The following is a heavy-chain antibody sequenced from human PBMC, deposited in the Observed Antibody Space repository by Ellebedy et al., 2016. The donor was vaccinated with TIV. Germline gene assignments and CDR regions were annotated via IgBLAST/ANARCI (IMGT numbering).Heavy chain of an antibody. V-gene: IGHV3-23*01. D-gene: IGHD6-19*01. CDR2: LSGGGDKT. CDR3: AKDRGSGWYENWFDP. CDR1: GFTFSSFA. Sequence: GGSLRLSCAASGFTFSSFAMSWVRQAPGKGLEWVSILSGGGDKTDYADSVKGRFTISRDNSKNTLYLQMNSLRVEDTAVYYCAKDRGSGWYENWFDPWGQGTLVTVSS. J-gene: IGHJ5*02.